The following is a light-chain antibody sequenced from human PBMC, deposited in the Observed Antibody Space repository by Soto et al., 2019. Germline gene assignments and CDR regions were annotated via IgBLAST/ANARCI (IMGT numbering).Light chain of an antibody. J-gene: IGKJ4*01. V-gene: IGKV1-39*01. CDR2: TAS. Sequence: DLPMTQSPSSLSASVGDRVTITCRASQTVKYLNWYQQIPGKAPKFLISTASILQSGVPSRFSGSGSGTEVSLTINTLQREDFATYYCQQSDRAPLTFGGGTKVEVK. CDR1: QTVKY. CDR3: QQSDRAPLT.